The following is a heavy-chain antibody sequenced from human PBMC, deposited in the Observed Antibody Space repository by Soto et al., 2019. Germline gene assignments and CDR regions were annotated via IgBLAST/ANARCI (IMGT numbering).Heavy chain of an antibody. CDR3: ARGQHYYDSSGSS. CDR2: MNPNSGNT. CDR1: GGTFSSYA. V-gene: IGHV1-8*02. D-gene: IGHD3-22*01. Sequence: ASVKVSCKASGGTFSSYAISWVRQATGQGLEWMGWMNPNSGNTGYAQKFQGRVTMTRNTSISTAYMELSSLRSEDTAVYYCARGQHYYDSSGSSWGQGTLVTVSS. J-gene: IGHJ5*02.